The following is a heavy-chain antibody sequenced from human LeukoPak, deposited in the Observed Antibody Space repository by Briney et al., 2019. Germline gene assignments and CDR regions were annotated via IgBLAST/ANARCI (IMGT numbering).Heavy chain of an antibody. CDR2: INHSGST. J-gene: IGHJ4*02. D-gene: IGHD3-3*01. V-gene: IGHV4-34*01. Sequence: SETLSLTCAVYGGSFSGYYWSWIRQPPGKGLEWIGEINHSGSTNYNPSLKSRVTISVDTSKNQFSLKLSSVTAADTAVYYCARGLDYDFWSGYWKDWGQGTLVTVSS. CDR1: GGSFSGYY. CDR3: ARGLDYDFWSGYWKD.